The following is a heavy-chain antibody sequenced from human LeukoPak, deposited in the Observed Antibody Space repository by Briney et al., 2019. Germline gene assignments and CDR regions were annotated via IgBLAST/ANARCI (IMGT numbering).Heavy chain of an antibody. CDR3: ARGQGSHGQQLGDY. J-gene: IGHJ4*02. Sequence: GASVKVSCKASGYTFNSYDINWVRQATGQGLGWMGWMNPNSGNTGYAQKFQGRVTMTRNASISTAHMVLSSLRSEDTAVYYCARGQGSHGQQLGDYWGQGTLVTVSS. V-gene: IGHV1-8*01. CDR2: MNPNSGNT. CDR1: GYTFNSYD. D-gene: IGHD6-13*01.